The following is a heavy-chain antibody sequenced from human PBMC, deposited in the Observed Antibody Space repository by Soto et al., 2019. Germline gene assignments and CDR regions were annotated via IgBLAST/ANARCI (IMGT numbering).Heavy chain of an antibody. CDR2: ISPTPSHI. Sequence: EVHLVESGGGLVKPGGSLRLSCAVSGFTFSSCTMNWVRQAPGKGLEGVSSISPTPSHINYADSVKGRCTISRDNAKKSLFLQMNSLRAEDTAVYYCSGCSGGACHQNYGMDVWGQGTTVTVSS. CDR3: SGCSGGACHQNYGMDV. CDR1: GFTFSSCT. J-gene: IGHJ6*02. D-gene: IGHD2-15*01. V-gene: IGHV3-21*01.